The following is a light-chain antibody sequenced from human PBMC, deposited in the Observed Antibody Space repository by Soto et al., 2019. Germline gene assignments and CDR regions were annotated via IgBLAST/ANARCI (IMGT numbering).Light chain of an antibody. V-gene: IGKV1-16*01. CDR1: QAIRND. CDR3: QQLNTYPLT. CDR2: AAS. Sequence: DIQMTQSPSSVSASVGDRVTITCRASQAIRNDLAWFQQKPGKAPKSLIYAASNLQSGVPSRFSGSGSGTDFTLTISRLQPEDFATYYCQQLNTYPLTFGGGTKVDI. J-gene: IGKJ4*01.